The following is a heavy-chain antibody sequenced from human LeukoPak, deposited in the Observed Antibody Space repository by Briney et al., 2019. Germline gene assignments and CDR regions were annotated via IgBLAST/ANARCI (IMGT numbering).Heavy chain of an antibody. Sequence: ASVKVSCKASGYTFTSYGISWVRQAPGQGLEWMGWISAYNGNTNCAQKLQGRVTMTTNTSTSTAYMELRSLRSDDTAVYYCAREPASTTGTIQFDYWGQGTLVTVSS. J-gene: IGHJ4*02. CDR1: GYTFTSYG. D-gene: IGHD1-1*01. CDR3: AREPASTTGTIQFDY. V-gene: IGHV1-18*01. CDR2: ISAYNGNT.